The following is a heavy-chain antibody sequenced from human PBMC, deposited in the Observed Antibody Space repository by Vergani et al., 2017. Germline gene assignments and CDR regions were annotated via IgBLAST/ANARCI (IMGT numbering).Heavy chain of an antibody. CDR1: GFTFSSYA. D-gene: IGHD1-26*01. CDR2: ISDSGGST. V-gene: IGHV3-23*01. CDR3: ARGSYYLDY. J-gene: IGHJ4*02. Sequence: EVQLLESGGGLVQPGGSLRLSCAASGFTFSSYAMTWVRQAPGKGLEWVSAISDSGGSTYYADSVRARFTISRDNSKNTLYLQMNSLRAEDTAVYYCARGSYYLDYWGQGTLVTVSS.